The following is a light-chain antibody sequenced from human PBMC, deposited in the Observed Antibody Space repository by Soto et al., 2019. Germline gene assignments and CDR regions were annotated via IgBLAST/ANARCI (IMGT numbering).Light chain of an antibody. CDR2: DAS. CDR1: QSIGGW. Sequence: DIQMTQSPSILSASVGDRVTITCRASQSIGGWLARYQRRPGKAPRLLIYDASSVESGVPSRFSGSRSGTTFTLAISSLQPEDFATYYCQHYHSYPYTFGQGTKLDIK. CDR3: QHYHSYPYT. J-gene: IGKJ2*01. V-gene: IGKV1-5*01.